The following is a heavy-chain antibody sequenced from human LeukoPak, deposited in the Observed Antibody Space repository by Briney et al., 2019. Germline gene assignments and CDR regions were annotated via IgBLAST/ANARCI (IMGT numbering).Heavy chain of an antibody. CDR3: ARAPFPFGESDFYDY. Sequence: GGSLRLSCAASGFTFSSYSMNWVRQAPGKGLEWVSSISSSSSYIYYADSVKGRFTISRDNAKNSLYLQMNSLRAEDTAMYYCARAPFPFGESDFYDYWGQGTLVTVSS. J-gene: IGHJ4*02. CDR1: GFTFSSYS. CDR2: ISSSSSYI. D-gene: IGHD3-10*01. V-gene: IGHV3-21*01.